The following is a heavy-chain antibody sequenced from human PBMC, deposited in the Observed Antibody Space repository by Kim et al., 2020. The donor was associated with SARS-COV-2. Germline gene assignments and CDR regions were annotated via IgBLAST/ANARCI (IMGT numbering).Heavy chain of an antibody. CDR2: IFSDGTT. D-gene: IGHD1-26*01. Sequence: GGSLRLSCAASGFTFSTYWIHWVRQVPGKGLEWVSRIFSDGTTSYADSVKGRFTITRDNSKNMVYLQMNSLRAEDTAADHCVRDRPQWDWGQGTLVTVSS. V-gene: IGHV3-74*01. CDR3: VRDRPQWD. J-gene: IGHJ4*02. CDR1: GFTFSTYW.